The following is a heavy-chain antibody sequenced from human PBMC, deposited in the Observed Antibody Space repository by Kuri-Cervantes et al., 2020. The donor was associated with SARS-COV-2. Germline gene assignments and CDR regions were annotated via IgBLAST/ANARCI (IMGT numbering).Heavy chain of an antibody. V-gene: IGHV3-23*03. D-gene: IGHD4-17*01. CDR1: GFTFRSYA. J-gene: IGHJ4*02. Sequence: GESLKISCAASGFTFRSYAMSWVRQAPGKGLEWVSVIYSGDSSTYYADSVKGRFTISRDNSKNTLYLQMNSLRAEDTAVYYCAKDREVHDYGGSFDYWGQGTLVTVSS. CDR2: IYSGDSST. CDR3: AKDREVHDYGGSFDY.